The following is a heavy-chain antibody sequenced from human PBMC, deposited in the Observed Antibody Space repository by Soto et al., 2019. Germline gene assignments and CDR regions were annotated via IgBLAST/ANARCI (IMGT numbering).Heavy chain of an antibody. Sequence: PSETLSLTCAVSGGSFTSNNWWTWVRQPPGQGLEWIGEIYRTGSTNYNPSLKSRVTISLDKSENQFSLKVTSLTAADTAVYYCARDGYCSSTSCYFYFDYWGQGTLVTVSS. V-gene: IGHV4-4*02. CDR2: IYRTGST. CDR1: GGSFTSNNW. CDR3: ARDGYCSSTSCYFYFDY. D-gene: IGHD2-2*03. J-gene: IGHJ4*02.